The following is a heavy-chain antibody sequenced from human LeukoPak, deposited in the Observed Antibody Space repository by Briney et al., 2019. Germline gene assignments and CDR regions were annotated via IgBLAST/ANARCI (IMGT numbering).Heavy chain of an antibody. CDR3: ARGGRRSWFDP. Sequence: SETLSLTCTVSGGSISSSSYYWSWIRQPPGKGLEWIGYIYYSGSTNYNPSLKSRVTISVDTSKNQFSLKLSSVTAADTAVYYCARGGRRSWFDPWGQGTLVTVSS. CDR1: GGSISSSSYY. D-gene: IGHD3-16*01. J-gene: IGHJ5*02. CDR2: IYYSGST. V-gene: IGHV4-61*05.